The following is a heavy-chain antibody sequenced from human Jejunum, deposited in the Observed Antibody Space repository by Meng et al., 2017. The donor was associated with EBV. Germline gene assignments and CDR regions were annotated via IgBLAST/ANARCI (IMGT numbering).Heavy chain of an antibody. Sequence: LVDVWQGLVKPVRSLRHSCVSSGFTYRNTCMNCVRQAPWKVLEWIGRFKREIDGGSTNYIAPVKSRFTISIDDSINTVYLHMSNLDIEDTGVYYRTSRVVTTNDNWGQGTLVTVSS. CDR3: TSRVVTTNDN. CDR1: GFTYRNTC. CDR2: FKREIDGGST. J-gene: IGHJ4*02. D-gene: IGHD1-26*01. V-gene: IGHV3-15*01.